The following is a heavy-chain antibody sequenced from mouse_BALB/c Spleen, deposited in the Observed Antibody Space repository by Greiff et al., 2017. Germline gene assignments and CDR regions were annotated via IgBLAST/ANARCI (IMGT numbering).Heavy chain of an antibody. Sequence: VQLQQSGAELARPGASVKMSCKASGYTFTSYTMHWVKQRPGQGLEWIGYINPSSGYTNYNQKFKDKATLTADKSSSTAYMQLSSLTSEDSAVYYCARCRYDGYFAYWGQGTLVTVSA. V-gene: IGHV1-4*01. J-gene: IGHJ3*01. CDR3: ARCRYDGYFAY. D-gene: IGHD2-3*01. CDR2: INPSSGYT. CDR1: GYTFTSYT.